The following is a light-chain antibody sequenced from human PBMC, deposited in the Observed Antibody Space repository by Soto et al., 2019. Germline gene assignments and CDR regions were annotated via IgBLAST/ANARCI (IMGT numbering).Light chain of an antibody. CDR2: KAS. V-gene: IGKV1-5*03. CDR1: QSIITW. CDR3: QQYNSYSPT. J-gene: IGKJ1*01. Sequence: IHMTHSPATLSASVLYRVTITFLASQSIITWLAWYQQEPGKAPKLLIHKASSLQSGVPSRFSGSGSGTDFTLTISSLHPDDFATYYCQQYNSYSPTFGQGTKVDIK.